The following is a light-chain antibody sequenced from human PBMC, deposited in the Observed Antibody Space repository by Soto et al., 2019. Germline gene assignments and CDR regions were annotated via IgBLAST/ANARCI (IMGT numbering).Light chain of an antibody. CDR3: QQYDTSSRT. Sequence: DFQMTQSPSTLSASVGDRVTITCRASQNIDKWLAWYQQKPGKAPKLLISKASTLESGVSSRFSGSGFGTEFTLTINSLQPDDFATYYCQQYDTSSRTFGQGTKVEVK. J-gene: IGKJ1*01. CDR2: KAS. V-gene: IGKV1-5*03. CDR1: QNIDKW.